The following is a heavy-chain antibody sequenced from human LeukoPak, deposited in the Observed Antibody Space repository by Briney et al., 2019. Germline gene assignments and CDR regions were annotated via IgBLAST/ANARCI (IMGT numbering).Heavy chain of an antibody. CDR3: AELGITMIGGV. CDR1: GFTFSDYY. D-gene: IGHD3-10*02. V-gene: IGHV3-11*04. Sequence: GGSLRLSCAASGFTFSDYYMTWIRQAPGKGLEWVSYISSSGSAIYYADSVRGRFTISRDNAKNSLYLQMNSLRAEDTAVYYCAELGITMIGGVWGKGTTVTISS. CDR2: ISSSGSAI. J-gene: IGHJ6*04.